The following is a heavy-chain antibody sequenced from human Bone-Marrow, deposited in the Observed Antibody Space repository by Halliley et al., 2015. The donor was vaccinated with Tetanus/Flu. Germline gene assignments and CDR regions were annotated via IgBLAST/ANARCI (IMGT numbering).Heavy chain of an antibody. V-gene: IGHV3-7*03. CDR3: ATPSPYSTNWHFDY. CDR1: GFTFSFYW. D-gene: IGHD6-13*01. Sequence: SLRLSCAASGFTFSFYWMSWVRQAPGKGLEWVANINQDGTEKYYVESVEGRFTISRDNAKKSLYLEMNSLRAEDTAVYYCATPSPYSTNWHFDYWGQGAPVTVSS. J-gene: IGHJ4*02. CDR2: INQDGTEK.